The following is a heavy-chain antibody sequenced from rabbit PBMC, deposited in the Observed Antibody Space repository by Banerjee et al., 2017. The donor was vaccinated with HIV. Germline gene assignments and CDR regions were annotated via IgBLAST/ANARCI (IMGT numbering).Heavy chain of an antibody. D-gene: IGHD2-1*01. J-gene: IGHJ4*01. V-gene: IGHV1S40*01. Sequence: QSLEESGGDLVKPGASLTLTCTASRFSFSSTYWIGWVRQAPGKGLELIACIDGGSSGSTRYANWAKGRFTISKTSSTTVTLQMTSLTAADTATYFCARDDGVSGDGWSFNLWGPGTLVTVS. CDR1: RFSFSSTYW. CDR3: ARDDGVSGDGWSFNL. CDR2: IDGGSSGST.